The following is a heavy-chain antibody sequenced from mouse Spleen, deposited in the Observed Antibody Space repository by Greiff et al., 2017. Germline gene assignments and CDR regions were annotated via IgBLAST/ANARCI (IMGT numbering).Heavy chain of an antibody. CDR1: GFTFSDYY. CDR2: ISDGGSYT. D-gene: IGHD2-4*01. J-gene: IGHJ3*01. V-gene: IGHV5-4*02. CDR3: ARAGYDYDSWFAY. Sequence: EVQVVESGGGLVKPGGSLKLSCAASGFTFSDYYMYWVRQTPEKRLEWVATISDGGSYTYYPDSVKGRFTISRDNAKNNLYLQMSSLKSEDTAMYYCARAGYDYDSWFAYWGQGTLVTVSA.